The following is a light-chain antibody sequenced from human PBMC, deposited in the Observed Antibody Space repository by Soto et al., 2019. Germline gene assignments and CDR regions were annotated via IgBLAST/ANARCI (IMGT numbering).Light chain of an antibody. CDR1: QIISNY. J-gene: IGKJ4*01. CDR3: QQYDNLPLT. CDR2: GAS. V-gene: IGKV1-33*01. Sequence: SEMRQSPCSLSTAGGEIVTIAGSVSQIISNYLNWYQQKPGKAPTVLIYGASNVQSGVPSRFSGSGSGTDFTFTISSLQPEDIATYFCQQYDNLPLTFGGGTKVDIK.